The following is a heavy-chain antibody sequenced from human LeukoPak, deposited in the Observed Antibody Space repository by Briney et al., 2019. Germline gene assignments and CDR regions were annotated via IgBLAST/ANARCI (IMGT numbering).Heavy chain of an antibody. CDR2: ISAYNGNT. Sequence: ASVKVSCKASGYTFTSYGISWARQAPGQGLEWMGWISAYNGNTNYAQKLQGRVTMTTDTSTSTAYMELRSLRSDDTAVYYCARAPGAYYYGSGSYYPGVYWGQGTLVTVSS. D-gene: IGHD3-10*01. CDR3: ARAPGAYYYGSGSYYPGVY. V-gene: IGHV1-18*01. CDR1: GYTFTSYG. J-gene: IGHJ4*02.